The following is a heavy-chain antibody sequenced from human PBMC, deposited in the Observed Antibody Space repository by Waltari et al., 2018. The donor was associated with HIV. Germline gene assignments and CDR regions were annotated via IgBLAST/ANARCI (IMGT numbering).Heavy chain of an antibody. CDR3: ARDPRSSGYYGVDV. Sequence: EVQLVESGGGLIETGGSLRLSCAASGFTVSSNYMRWVRPAPGKGLGWFSVIYSGGIRYYADSVKGRFTISRKNSKNTVSLHMNSLRAEDTAVYYCARDPRSSGYYGVDVWGQGTAVTVSS. D-gene: IGHD1-26*01. CDR1: GFTVSSNY. CDR2: IYSGGIR. V-gene: IGHV3-53*01. J-gene: IGHJ6*02.